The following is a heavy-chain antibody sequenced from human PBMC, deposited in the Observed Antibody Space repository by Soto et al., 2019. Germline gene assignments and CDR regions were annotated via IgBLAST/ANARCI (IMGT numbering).Heavy chain of an antibody. D-gene: IGHD3-3*01. Sequence: GSGPTLVNPTQTLTLTCTFSGFSLSTSGVGVGWIRQPPGKALEWLALIYWDDDKRYSPSLKSRLTITKDTSKNQVVLTMTNMDPVDTATYYCAHFLYYDFWSGYSPVYFDYWGQGTLVTVSS. CDR3: AHFLYYDFWSGYSPVYFDY. CDR1: GFSLSTSGVG. CDR2: IYWDDDK. J-gene: IGHJ4*02. V-gene: IGHV2-5*02.